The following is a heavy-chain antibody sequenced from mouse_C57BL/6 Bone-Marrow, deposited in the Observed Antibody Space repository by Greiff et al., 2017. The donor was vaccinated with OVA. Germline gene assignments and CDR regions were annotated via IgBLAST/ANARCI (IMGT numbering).Heavy chain of an antibody. CDR1: GFTFSDYG. J-gene: IGHJ4*01. V-gene: IGHV5-15*01. CDR3: ARHNDDAYYYAMDY. D-gene: IGHD2-4*01. CDR2: ISNLAYSI. Sequence: EVKLQEPGGGLVQPGGSLKLSCAASGFTFSDYGMAWVRQAPRKGPEWVAFISNLAYSIYYADTVTGRFTISRENAKNTLYLEMSSLRSEDTAMYYCARHNDDAYYYAMDYWGQGTSVTVSS.